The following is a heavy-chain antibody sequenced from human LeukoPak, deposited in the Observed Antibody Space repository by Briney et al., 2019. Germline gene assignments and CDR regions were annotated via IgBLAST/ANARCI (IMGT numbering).Heavy chain of an antibody. V-gene: IGHV4-31*03. CDR1: GGSISSGGYY. D-gene: IGHD3-22*01. CDR2: IYYSGST. CDR3: ARTVGGSSGYYGWPYYYYYGMDV. Sequence: PSETLSLTCTVSGGSISSGGYYWSWIRQHPGKGLEWIGYIYYSGSTYYNPSLKSRVTISVDTSKNQFSLKLSSVTAADTAVYYCARTVGGSSGYYGWPYYYYYGMDVWGQGTTVTVSS. J-gene: IGHJ6*02.